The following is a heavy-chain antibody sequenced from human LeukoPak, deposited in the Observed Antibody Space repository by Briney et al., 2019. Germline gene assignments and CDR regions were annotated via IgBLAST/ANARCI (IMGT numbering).Heavy chain of an antibody. Sequence: ASVKVSCKASGYTFTGYYMHWVRQAPGQGVEWMGWINPNSGGTNYAQKFQGRVTMTRDTSSSTAYMELSRLRSDDTAVYYCASDLVDTAMGEYWGQGTLVTVSS. CDR2: INPNSGGT. CDR3: ASDLVDTAMGEY. CDR1: GYTFTGYY. J-gene: IGHJ4*02. D-gene: IGHD5-18*01. V-gene: IGHV1-2*02.